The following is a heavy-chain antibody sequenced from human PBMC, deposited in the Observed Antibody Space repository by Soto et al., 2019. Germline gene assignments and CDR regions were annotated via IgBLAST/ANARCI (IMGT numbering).Heavy chain of an antibody. CDR1: GFTVCSYA. V-gene: IGHV3-23*01. Sequence: HGGSLRLSCAASGFTVCSYAMSWVRQDPGKGLEWVSATSGSGGSTYYADSVKGRFTISRDNSKNTLYLQMNSLRAEDTAVYYCAKGFIAVAGYFDYWGQGTLVTVSS. D-gene: IGHD6-19*01. J-gene: IGHJ4*02. CDR2: TSGSGGST. CDR3: AKGFIAVAGYFDY.